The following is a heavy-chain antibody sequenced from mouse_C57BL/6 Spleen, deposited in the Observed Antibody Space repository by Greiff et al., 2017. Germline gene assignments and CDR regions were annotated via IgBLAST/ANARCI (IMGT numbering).Heavy chain of an antibody. J-gene: IGHJ1*03. Sequence: VQLKESGGGLVQPGESLKLSCESNEYEFPSHDMSWVRKTPEKRLELVAAINSDGGSTYYPDTMERRFIISRDNTKKTLYLQMSSLRSEDTALYYCARRGRYDYDGWYFDVWGTGTTVTVSS. D-gene: IGHD2-4*01. CDR2: INSDGGST. V-gene: IGHV5-2*01. CDR1: EYEFPSHD. CDR3: ARRGRYDYDGWYFDV.